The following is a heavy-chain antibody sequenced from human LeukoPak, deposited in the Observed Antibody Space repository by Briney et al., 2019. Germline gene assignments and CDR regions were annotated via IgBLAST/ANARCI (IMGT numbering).Heavy chain of an antibody. J-gene: IGHJ4*02. CDR2: MNPNSGNT. Sequence: ASVKVSCKASGYTFTSYDINWVRQATGQGLEWMGWMNPNSGNTGYAQKFQGRVTMTRNTSISTAYMELSSLRSEDTAVYYCARRRGYSYEKYFDYWGQGTLVTVSS. CDR3: ARRRGYSYEKYFDY. V-gene: IGHV1-8*01. D-gene: IGHD5-18*01. CDR1: GYTFTSYD.